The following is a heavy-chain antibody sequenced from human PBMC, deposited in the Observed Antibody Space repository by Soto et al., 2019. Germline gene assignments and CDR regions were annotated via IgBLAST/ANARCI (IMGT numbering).Heavy chain of an antibody. CDR2: IKSDGSVT. CDR1: GFTFSGYW. V-gene: IGHV3-74*01. Sequence: EVQLVESGGASVQPGGSLKLSCAAPGFTFSGYWMHWVRQAPGKGLVRVARIKSDGSVTSYADSVKGRFTISRDNAKNTLYLQMNSLRAEDTAVYYCARSDWFDPWGQGTLVTVSS. J-gene: IGHJ5*02. CDR3: ARSDWFDP.